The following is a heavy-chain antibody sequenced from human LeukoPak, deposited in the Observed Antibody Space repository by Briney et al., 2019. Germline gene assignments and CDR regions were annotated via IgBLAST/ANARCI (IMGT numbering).Heavy chain of an antibody. CDR2: IKEDGSEK. D-gene: IGHD5-12*01. Sequence: GGSLRLSCAASGFTFSTYWMGWVRQAPGKGLKWVANIKEDGSEKYYLDSVKGRFTISRDNAQNSLHLEMNSLRAEDTAVYYCARGSRPEVATILYDNWGQGTLVTVSS. J-gene: IGHJ4*02. CDR3: ARGSRPEVATILYDN. CDR1: GFTFSTYW. V-gene: IGHV3-7*01.